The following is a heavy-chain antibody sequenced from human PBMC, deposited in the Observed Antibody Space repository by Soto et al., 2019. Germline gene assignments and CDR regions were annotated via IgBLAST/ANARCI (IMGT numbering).Heavy chain of an antibody. D-gene: IGHD5-12*01. Sequence: VQLVQSGAEVKKPGASVKVSCKSSGDSFNDYYLHWVRQAPGQGLEWMGWINPNSGVTKYAQKFQGLVTMTRDTSIRTVYMEMSRLRADDTAGYYCARESGGATATLDYYYFYMDVWGKGTTVTVSS. CDR1: GDSFNDYY. CDR2: INPNSGVT. CDR3: ARESGGATATLDYYYFYMDV. J-gene: IGHJ6*03. V-gene: IGHV1-2*04.